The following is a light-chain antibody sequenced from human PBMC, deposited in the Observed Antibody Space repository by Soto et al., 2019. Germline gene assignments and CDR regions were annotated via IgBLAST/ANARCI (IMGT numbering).Light chain of an antibody. CDR2: DAS. CDR3: QQSHSSPRT. V-gene: IGKV1-39*01. Sequence: DIQMTQSPSSLSASVGDRVSFTCQASQDISKFLNWYQHKPGQAPSLLIYDASKSQFGVPSRFSGSGSGTTFTLTINSVQPEDFGIYYCQQSHSSPRTFGQGTTV. CDR1: QDISKF. J-gene: IGKJ1*01.